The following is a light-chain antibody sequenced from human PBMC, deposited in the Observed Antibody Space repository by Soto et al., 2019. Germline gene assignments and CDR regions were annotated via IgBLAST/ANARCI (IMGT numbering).Light chain of an antibody. V-gene: IGLV2-14*01. CDR2: EVS. CDR1: SSDVGAFNY. CDR3: SSYTTSSTAYV. Sequence: QSALTQPASVSGSPGQAITISCSGTSSDVGAFNYVSWYQQHPDKAPKLMIYEVSNRPSGVSNRFSGSKSGNTASLTISGLQAEDEADYYCSSYTTSSTAYVFGIGTKLTVL. J-gene: IGLJ1*01.